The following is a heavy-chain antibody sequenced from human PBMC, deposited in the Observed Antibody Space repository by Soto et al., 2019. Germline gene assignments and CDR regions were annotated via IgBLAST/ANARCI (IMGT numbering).Heavy chain of an antibody. CDR3: ARQRSLGDIVLVPAATYYYYYGMDV. V-gene: IGHV4-59*01. CDR2: IYYSGST. D-gene: IGHD2-2*01. Sequence: PSETLSLTCTVSGGSISSYYWSWIRQPPGKGLEWIGYIYYSGSTNYNPSLKSRVTISVDTSKNQFSLKLSSVTAADTAVYYCARQRSLGDIVLVPAATYYYYYGMDVWGQGTTVTSP. J-gene: IGHJ6*02. CDR1: GGSISSYY.